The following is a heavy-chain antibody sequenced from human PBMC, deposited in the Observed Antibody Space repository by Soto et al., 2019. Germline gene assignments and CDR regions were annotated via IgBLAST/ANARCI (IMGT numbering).Heavy chain of an antibody. CDR1: GGSFSGYY. CDR2: INHSGST. Sequence: KPSETLSLSCAVYGGSFSGYYWGWIRQPPGKGLEWIGEINHSGSTNYNPSLKSRVTISVDTSKNQFSLKLSSVTAADTAVYYCARGLFRGYALYFDYWGQGTRVTVSS. V-gene: IGHV4-34*01. J-gene: IGHJ4*02. D-gene: IGHD2-2*01. CDR3: ARGLFRGYALYFDY.